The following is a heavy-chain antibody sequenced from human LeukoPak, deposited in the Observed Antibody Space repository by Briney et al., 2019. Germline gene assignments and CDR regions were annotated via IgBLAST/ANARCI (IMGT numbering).Heavy chain of an antibody. V-gene: IGHV3-48*03. Sequence: GGSLRLSCAASGFTFSSYEMNWVRQAPGKGLEWVSYISSSGDAIYYADSVKGRFTISRDNAKNSLYLQMNSLRAEDTAVYYCARDLAALYFDTSGYPSDAFDIWGQGTMVIVSS. CDR1: GFTFSSYE. J-gene: IGHJ3*02. CDR2: ISSSGDAI. CDR3: ARDLAALYFDTSGYPSDAFDI. D-gene: IGHD3-22*01.